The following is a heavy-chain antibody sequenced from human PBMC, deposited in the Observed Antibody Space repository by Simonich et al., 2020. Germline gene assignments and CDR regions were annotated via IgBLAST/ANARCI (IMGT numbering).Heavy chain of an antibody. CDR2: FYYSGCP. D-gene: IGHD6-13*01. J-gene: IGHJ3*02. Sequence: QLQLQESGPGLVKPSETLSLTCTVSGGSISSSSYYWGWIRQPPGKGLEWIGSFYYSGCPYYNPSLKCRVTISVDTSKNQCSLKLSSVTAADTAVYYCARHAGFAFDIWGQGTMVTVSS. V-gene: IGHV4-39*01. CDR3: ARHAGFAFDI. CDR1: GGSISSSSYY.